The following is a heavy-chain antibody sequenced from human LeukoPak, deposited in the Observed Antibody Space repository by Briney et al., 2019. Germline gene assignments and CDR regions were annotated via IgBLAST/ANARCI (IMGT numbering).Heavy chain of an antibody. V-gene: IGHV3-74*01. J-gene: IGHJ6*03. CDR1: GFIFTDYW. D-gene: IGHD2-21*02. Sequence: GGSMRLSCAASGFIFTDYWMHWVRQAPGKELVWVARIRGDGRATTYADSVKGRFTISRDNAMSTVSLQMKSLRAEDTALYYCARVVTAWSMDVWGKGTTVTVSS. CDR2: IRGDGRAT. CDR3: ARVVTAWSMDV.